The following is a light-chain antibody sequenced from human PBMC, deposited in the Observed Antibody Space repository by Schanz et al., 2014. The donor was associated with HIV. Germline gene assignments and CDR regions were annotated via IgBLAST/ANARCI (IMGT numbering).Light chain of an antibody. V-gene: IGLV2-8*01. CDR1: SSDVGGYNY. Sequence: QSALTQPPSASGSPGQSVTISCTGTSSDVGGYNYVSWYQQHPGKAPKLLIFEVNKRPSGVPDRSSGSKSGNSASLTVSGLQTEDEAEYYCSSYTGTSNLSVLFGGGTKLTVL. CDR3: SSYTGTSNLSVL. CDR2: EVN. J-gene: IGLJ2*01.